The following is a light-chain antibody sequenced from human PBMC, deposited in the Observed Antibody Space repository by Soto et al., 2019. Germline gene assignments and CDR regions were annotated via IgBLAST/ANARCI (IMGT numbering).Light chain of an antibody. V-gene: IGLV1-40*01. CDR1: SSNIGAGYD. CDR3: QSYDSSLSGWV. Sequence: QPVLTQPPSVSGAPGQRVTISCTGSSSNIGAGYDVHWYQQLPGTAPKLLIYGNSNRPSGVPDRFSGSKSGTSASLAITGLQAEDEADYYCQSYDSSLSGWVFGGGTKLTFL. CDR2: GNS. J-gene: IGLJ3*02.